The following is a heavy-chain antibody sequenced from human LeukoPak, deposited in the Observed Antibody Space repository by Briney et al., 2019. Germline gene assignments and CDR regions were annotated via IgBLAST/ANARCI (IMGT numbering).Heavy chain of an antibody. CDR1: GYTFTSYD. V-gene: IGHV1-8*01. Sequence: GASVKVSCKASGYTFTSYDINWVRQATGQGLEWMGWMNPNSGNTGYAQKFQGRVTMTRNTSISTAYMELSSLRSEDTAVYYCARGGYSSGWYGYYYGMDVWGQGITVTVSS. CDR2: MNPNSGNT. J-gene: IGHJ6*02. CDR3: ARGGYSSGWYGYYYGMDV. D-gene: IGHD6-19*01.